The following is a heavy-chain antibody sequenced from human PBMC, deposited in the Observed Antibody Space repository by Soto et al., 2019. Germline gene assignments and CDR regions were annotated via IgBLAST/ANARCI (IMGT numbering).Heavy chain of an antibody. J-gene: IGHJ6*02. D-gene: IGHD6-6*01. V-gene: IGHV4-61*01. CDR3: ARDRLAARRGYYYGMDV. CDR2: IYYSGST. Sequence: SETLSLTCTVSGGSVSSGSYYWSWIRQPPGKGLEWIGYIYYSGSTNYNPSLKSRVTISVDTSKNQFSLKLSSVTAADTAVYYCARDRLAARRGYYYGMDVWGQGTTVTVS. CDR1: GGSVSSGSYY.